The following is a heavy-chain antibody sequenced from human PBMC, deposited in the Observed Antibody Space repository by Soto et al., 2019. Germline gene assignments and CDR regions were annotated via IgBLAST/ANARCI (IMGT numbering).Heavy chain of an antibody. CDR2: IYWDDDK. J-gene: IGHJ4*02. V-gene: IGHV2-5*02. CDR3: AHAPGGGASYYFDY. Sequence: SGPTLVNPTQTLTLTCTFSGFSLSTSGVGVGWIRQPPGKALEWLALIYWDDDKRYSPSLTSRLTITKDTSKNQVVLTMTNMDLVDTATYYCAHAPGGGASYYFDYWGQGTLVTVSS. D-gene: IGHD2-21*01. CDR1: GFSLSTSGVG.